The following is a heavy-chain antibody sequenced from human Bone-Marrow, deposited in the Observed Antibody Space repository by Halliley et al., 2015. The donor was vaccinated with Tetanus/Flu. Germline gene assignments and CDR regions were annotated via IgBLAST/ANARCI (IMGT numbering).Heavy chain of an antibody. V-gene: IGHV1-46*01. D-gene: IGHD4-17*01. Sequence: QLVQSGAEVKKPGASVRVSCKASGYTFTSYYMHWLRQAPGQGLEWMGIINPSGGSTSYTQKFQRRVTMTWDSSTSTVYMDLSSLSPEDTAVYYCARDRGPTTVNPQYYFDYGGQGTLVTVSS. CDR1: GYTFTSYY. CDR3: ARDRGPTTVNPQYYFDY. J-gene: IGHJ4*02. CDR2: INPSGGST.